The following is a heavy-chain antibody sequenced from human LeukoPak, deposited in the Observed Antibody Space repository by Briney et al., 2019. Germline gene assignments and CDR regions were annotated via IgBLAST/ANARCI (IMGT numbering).Heavy chain of an antibody. D-gene: IGHD4-17*01. CDR3: ARHHDYGDYGCFDY. Sequence: GESLKISCKGSGYSFTSYWIGWLRRMPGKGLEWMGIIYPGDSDTRYSPSFQGQVTISADKSIRTAYLQWSSLKASDTAIYYCARHHDYGDYGCFDYWGEGTLVTVSS. J-gene: IGHJ4*02. V-gene: IGHV5-51*01. CDR2: IYPGDSDT. CDR1: GYSFTSYW.